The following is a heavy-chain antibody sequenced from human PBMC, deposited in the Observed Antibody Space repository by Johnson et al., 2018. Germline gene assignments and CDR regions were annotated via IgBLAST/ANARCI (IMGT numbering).Heavy chain of an antibody. CDR2: IWYDGSNK. J-gene: IGHJ3*02. CDR1: GFTFSSYG. CDR3: AKARHYGDYAFDI. D-gene: IGHD4-17*01. V-gene: IGHV3-33*06. Sequence: VQLVESGGGVVQPGRSLRLSCAASGFTFSSYGMHWVRQAPGKGLEWVAVIWYDGSNKYYADSVKGRFTISRDNSKNTLYLQMNSLRAEDTAVYYCAKARHYGDYAFDIWGQGTMVTVSS.